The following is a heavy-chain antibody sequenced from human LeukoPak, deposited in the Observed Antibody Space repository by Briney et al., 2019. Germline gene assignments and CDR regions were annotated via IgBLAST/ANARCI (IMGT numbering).Heavy chain of an antibody. Sequence: KPGGSLRLSCAASGFTFSNAWMSWVRQAPGKGLEWVGRIKSKTDGGTTDYAAPVKGRFTISRDDSKNTLYLQMNSLKTEDTAVYYCTTDVDFWSGYLLWGQGTLVTVSS. CDR3: TTDVDFWSGYLL. CDR1: GFTFSNAW. CDR2: IKSKTDGGTT. J-gene: IGHJ4*02. V-gene: IGHV3-15*01. D-gene: IGHD3-3*01.